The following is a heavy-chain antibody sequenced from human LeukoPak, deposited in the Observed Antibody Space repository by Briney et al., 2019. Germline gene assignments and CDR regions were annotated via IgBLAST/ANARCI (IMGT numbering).Heavy chain of an antibody. V-gene: IGHV3-30*02. J-gene: IGHJ6*03. Sequence: PGGSLRLSCAASGFTFSSYGMHWVRQAPGKGLGGVAFIRYDGSNKYYADSVKGRFTISRDNSKNTLYLQMNSLRAEDTAVYYCAKSAIYGSGSFYYMDVWGKGTTVTVSS. CDR3: AKSAIYGSGSFYYMDV. D-gene: IGHD3-10*01. CDR2: IRYDGSNK. CDR1: GFTFSSYG.